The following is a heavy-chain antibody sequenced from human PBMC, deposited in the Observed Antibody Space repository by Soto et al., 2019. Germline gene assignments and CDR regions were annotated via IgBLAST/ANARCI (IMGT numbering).Heavy chain of an antibody. D-gene: IGHD6-19*01. CDR3: ARDRFSGSGWHYGY. Sequence: GASVKVSCKASGYTFTSYGISWVRQAPGQGLEWMGWISAYNGNTNYAQKVQGRVTMTTDTSTSTAYMELRSLRSDDTAVYYCARDRFSGSGWHYGYWGQGTLVTVYS. V-gene: IGHV1-18*04. CDR2: ISAYNGNT. J-gene: IGHJ4*02. CDR1: GYTFTSYG.